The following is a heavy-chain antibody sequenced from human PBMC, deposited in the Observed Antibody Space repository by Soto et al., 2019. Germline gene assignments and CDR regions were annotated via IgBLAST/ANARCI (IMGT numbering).Heavy chain of an antibody. Sequence: QMQLAESGGNVVQPGRSLRLSCLASGFTFRSFGMHWVRQAPGKGLAWVATISHDGKKDYYADSVKGRFTVSRDNSRDTIYLEMNSVKVDDSAVYYCAKDMGASPRPPDYLDTWGQGTVVTVSS. CDR2: ISHDGKKD. CDR1: GFTFRSFG. J-gene: IGHJ3*02. CDR3: AKDMGASPRPPDYLDT. D-gene: IGHD3-16*01. V-gene: IGHV3-30*18.